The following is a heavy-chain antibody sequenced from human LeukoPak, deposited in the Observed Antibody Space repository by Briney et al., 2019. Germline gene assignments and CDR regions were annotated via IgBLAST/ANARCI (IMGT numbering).Heavy chain of an antibody. D-gene: IGHD3-22*01. CDR2: ISSSGSDI. CDR1: GFTFSSYE. J-gene: IGHJ4*02. CDR3: ARGENYYDSSGYYPA. Sequence: GGSLRLSCAASGFTFSSYEMNWVRQAPGKGLEWVSYISSSGSDIYYADSVKGRFTISRDNAKNSLYLQMNSLRAEDTAVYYCARGENYYDSSGYYPAWGQGTLVTVSS. V-gene: IGHV3-48*03.